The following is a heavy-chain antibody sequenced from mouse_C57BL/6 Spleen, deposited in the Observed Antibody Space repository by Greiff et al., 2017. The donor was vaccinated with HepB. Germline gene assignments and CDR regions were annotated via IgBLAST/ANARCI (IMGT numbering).Heavy chain of an antibody. CDR2: IYPSDSET. D-gene: IGHD4-1*02. Sequence: QVQLQQPGAELVRPGSSVKLSCKASGYTFTSYWMDWVKQRPGQGLEWIGNIYPSDSETHYNQKFKDKATLTVDKSSSTAYMQLSSLTSEDSAVYYCARPSTATGAMDYWGQGTSVTVSS. CDR1: GYTFTSYW. CDR3: ARPSTATGAMDY. V-gene: IGHV1-61*01. J-gene: IGHJ4*01.